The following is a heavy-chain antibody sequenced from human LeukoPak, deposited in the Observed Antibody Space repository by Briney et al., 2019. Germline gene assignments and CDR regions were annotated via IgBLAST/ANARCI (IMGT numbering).Heavy chain of an antibody. D-gene: IGHD2-15*01. Sequence: GGSLRLSCAASGFTFSSYGMHWVRQAPGKGLEWVAVIWYDGSNKYYADSVKGRFTISRDDSKNTLYLQMNSLRAEDTAVYYCAKDHSGSPGAFDIWGQGTMVTVSS. V-gene: IGHV3-33*06. CDR2: IWYDGSNK. CDR1: GFTFSSYG. CDR3: AKDHSGSPGAFDI. J-gene: IGHJ3*02.